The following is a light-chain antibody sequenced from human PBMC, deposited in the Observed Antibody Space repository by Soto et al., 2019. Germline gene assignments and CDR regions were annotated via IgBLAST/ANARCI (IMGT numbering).Light chain of an antibody. CDR1: QRINTY. Sequence: DIQMTQSPSSLSASVGDRVTITCRASQRINTYLNWYQQKPGKAPELLIYTAYSLQSGVPSRFSGSGSGTDFTLSISSLQPEDSATYYCQQSYSTPFTFGPGTKVDIK. CDR3: QQSYSTPFT. V-gene: IGKV1-39*01. CDR2: TAY. J-gene: IGKJ3*01.